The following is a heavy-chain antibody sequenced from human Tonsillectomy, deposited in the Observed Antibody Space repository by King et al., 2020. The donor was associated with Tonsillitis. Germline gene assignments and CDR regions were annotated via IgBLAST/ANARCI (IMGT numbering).Heavy chain of an antibody. V-gene: IGHV1-8*02. D-gene: IGHD4-17*01. J-gene: IGHJ3*02. CDR1: GYTFTSYD. CDR2: MNPNSGNT. CDR3: ASASSKTVTTPYAFDI. Sequence: QLVQSGAEVKKPGASVKVSCKASGYTFTSYDINWVRQATGQGLEWMGWMNPNSGNTGYAQKFQGRVTMTRNTSISTAYMELSSLRSEDTAVYYCASASSKTVTTPYAFDIWGQGTMVTVSS.